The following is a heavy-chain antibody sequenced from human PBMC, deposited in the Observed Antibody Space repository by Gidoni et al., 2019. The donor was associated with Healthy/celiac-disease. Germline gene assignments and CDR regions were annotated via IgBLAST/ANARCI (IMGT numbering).Heavy chain of an antibody. CDR3: ARDLGCSSTSRHYGMDV. CDR1: GFAFSSYG. J-gene: IGHJ6*02. Sequence: QVQLVESGGGVVQPGRSLRPSCAAAGFAFSSYGMHWVRQAPGKGLEWVAVIWYDGSNKSYADSLKGRFTISRDNSKNTLYLQMNSLRAEDTAVYYCARDLGCSSTSRHYGMDVWGQGPTVTVSS. D-gene: IGHD2-2*01. CDR2: IWYDGSNK. V-gene: IGHV3-33*01.